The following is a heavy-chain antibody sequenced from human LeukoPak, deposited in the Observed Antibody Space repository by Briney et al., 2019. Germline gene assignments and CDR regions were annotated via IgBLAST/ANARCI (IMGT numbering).Heavy chain of an antibody. D-gene: IGHD3-10*01. CDR3: ATGLKWFGDSYYYYYYMDV. J-gene: IGHJ6*03. V-gene: IGHV1-24*01. CDR1: GYTLTELS. CDR2: FDPEDGET. Sequence: ASVKVSCKVSGYTLTELSMHWVRQAPGKGLEWMGGFDPEDGETIYAQKFQGRVTMTEDTSTDTAYMELSSLRSEDAAVYYCATGLKWFGDSYYYYYYMDVWGKGTTVTVSS.